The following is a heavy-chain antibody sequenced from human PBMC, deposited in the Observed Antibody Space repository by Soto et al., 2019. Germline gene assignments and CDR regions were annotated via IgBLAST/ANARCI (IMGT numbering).Heavy chain of an antibody. J-gene: IGHJ4*02. Sequence: QVHLQESGPGLVKPSGTLSLICAVSGGSISSSDWWTWVRQPPGKGLEWIGEISHGGSTNYNPSRKSRVSMSVDKSKSHFSLKRSSVTAADTAVYYCATWGIAVAGTRSDYWGQGTLVTVSS. D-gene: IGHD6-19*01. CDR3: ATWGIAVAGTRSDY. CDR2: ISHGGST. V-gene: IGHV4-4*02. CDR1: GGSISSSDW.